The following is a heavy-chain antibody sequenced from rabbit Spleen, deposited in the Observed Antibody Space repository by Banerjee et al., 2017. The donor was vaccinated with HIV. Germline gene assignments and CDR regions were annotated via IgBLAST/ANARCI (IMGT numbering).Heavy chain of an antibody. J-gene: IGHJ6*01. CDR2: IYAGSSAGT. CDR3: ARDTGTSFSTYGMDL. D-gene: IGHD8-1*01. CDR1: GLSFSNRYW. Sequence: QSLEESGGDLVKPGASLTLTCTASGLSFSNRYWMCWVRQAPGKGLEWIACIYAGSSAGTYYAYWAKGRVTISKTSSTTVTLQMSSLTASDTATYFCARDTGTSFSTYGMDLWGPGTLVTVS. V-gene: IGHV1S40*01.